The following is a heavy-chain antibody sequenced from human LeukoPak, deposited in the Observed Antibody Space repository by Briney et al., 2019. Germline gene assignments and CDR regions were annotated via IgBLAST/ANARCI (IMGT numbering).Heavy chain of an antibody. CDR3: VTLMYTTGRRGFDS. V-gene: IGHV3-23*01. D-gene: IGHD6-19*01. J-gene: IGHJ4*02. CDR2: ISADSITI. Sequence: GGSLRLSCEASGFAFRLFPMIWARQAPGKGLEWVSSISADSITINYADSAKGRFTVSTDNSKRTLYLQMDSLRVEDTALYYCVTLMYTTGRRGFDSWGQGTRVSVS. CDR1: GFAFRLFP.